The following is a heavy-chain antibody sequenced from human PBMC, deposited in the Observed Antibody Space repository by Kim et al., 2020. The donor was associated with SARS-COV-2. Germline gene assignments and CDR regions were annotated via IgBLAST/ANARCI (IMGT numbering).Heavy chain of an antibody. D-gene: IGHD2-15*01. V-gene: IGHV3-33*01. J-gene: IGHJ6*02. CDR3: AREVVVAEDYYYGMDV. CDR1: GFTFSSYG. CDR2: IWYDGSNK. Sequence: GGSLRLSCAVSGFTFSSYGMHWVRQAPGKGLEWVAVIWYDGSNKNYADSVKGRFTISRDNSKNTLYLQMNSLRAEDTAVYYCAREVVVAEDYYYGMDVWGQGTTVTVSS.